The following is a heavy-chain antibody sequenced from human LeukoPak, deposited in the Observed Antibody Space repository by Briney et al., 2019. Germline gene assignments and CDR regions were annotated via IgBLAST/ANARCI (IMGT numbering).Heavy chain of an antibody. CDR1: GFTFSDYW. Sequence: GGSLRLSCVASGFTFSDYWMNWVRHGPRKGLEWVANMNQDGSKKYYVDSVKGRFTISRDNSKNSVYLQMNSLRAEDTAVYFCARDHPDYWGQGTLVTVSS. V-gene: IGHV3-7*01. CDR2: MNQDGSKK. J-gene: IGHJ4*02. CDR3: ARDHPDY.